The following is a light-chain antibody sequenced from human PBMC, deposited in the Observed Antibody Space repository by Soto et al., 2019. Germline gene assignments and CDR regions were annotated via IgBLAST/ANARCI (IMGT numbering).Light chain of an antibody. CDR2: DAS. CDR1: QTVRNNY. Sequence: EVGLSQSPGTLSLSTGERATLSCRASQTVRNNYLAWYQQKPGQAPRLLIYDASSRATGIPDRFSGGGSGTDFTLTISRLEPEDFAVYYCQQFSSYPLTFGGGTKV. V-gene: IGKV3-20*01. J-gene: IGKJ4*01. CDR3: QQFSSYPLT.